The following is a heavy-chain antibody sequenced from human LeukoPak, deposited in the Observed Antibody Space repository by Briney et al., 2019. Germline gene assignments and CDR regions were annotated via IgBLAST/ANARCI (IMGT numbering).Heavy chain of an antibody. J-gene: IGHJ4*02. CDR1: GGSISSGGYY. D-gene: IGHD3-9*01. CDR3: AGTSVRYFDWLLLPVDY. Sequence: SETLSLTCTVSGGSISSGGYYWRWIRQHPGKGLEWIGYIYYSGSTYYNPSLKSRVTISVDTSKNQFSLKLSSVTAADTAVYYCAGTSVRYFDWLLLPVDYWGQGTLVTVSS. CDR2: IYYSGST. V-gene: IGHV4-31*03.